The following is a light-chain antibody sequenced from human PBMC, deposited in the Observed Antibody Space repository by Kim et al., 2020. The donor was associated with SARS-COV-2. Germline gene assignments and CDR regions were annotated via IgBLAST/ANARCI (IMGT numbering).Light chain of an antibody. J-gene: IGLJ1*01. V-gene: IGLV2-14*04. Sequence: QSITNSGTRTSSDVGGYNYVSWYQQHPGTAPKLMSYDVSKRPSGVSNRFSGSKSGNTASLTISGLQAEDEADYYCSSYTSSSTPYVFGTGTKVTVL. CDR2: DVS. CDR1: SSDVGGYNY. CDR3: SSYTSSSTPYV.